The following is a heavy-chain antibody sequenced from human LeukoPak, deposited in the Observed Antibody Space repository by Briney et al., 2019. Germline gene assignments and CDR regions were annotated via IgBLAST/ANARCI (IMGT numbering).Heavy chain of an antibody. J-gene: IGHJ4*02. CDR3: ARDRACSNGVCSYFDY. CDR1: GDSIISSTYY. V-gene: IGHV4-39*02. D-gene: IGHD2-8*01. Sequence: SETLSLTCTVSGDSIISSTYYWGWLRQPPGKGLQWIGSIGYRGSTYYNPSLKSRVTVSADTSRNQFSLKVYSVTAADTAVYYCARDRACSNGVCSYFDYWGQGAVLTVSS. CDR2: IGYRGST.